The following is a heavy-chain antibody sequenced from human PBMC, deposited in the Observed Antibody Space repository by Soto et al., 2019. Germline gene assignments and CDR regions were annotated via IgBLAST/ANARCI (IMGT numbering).Heavy chain of an antibody. CDR1: GFTFSDYN. CDR2: ISGGVGSSTI. V-gene: IGHV3-48*02. J-gene: IGHJ4*02. Sequence: EVQLVQSGGGLVQPGGSLRLSCVASGFTFSDYNMNWVRQAPGKGLEWVSYISGGVGSSTIYYADSVKGRFTISRDNAKNSLYLQMNSLRDEDTAVYYCARDGSQPEYWGQGTLVTVSS. CDR3: ARDGSQPEY. D-gene: IGHD1-1*01.